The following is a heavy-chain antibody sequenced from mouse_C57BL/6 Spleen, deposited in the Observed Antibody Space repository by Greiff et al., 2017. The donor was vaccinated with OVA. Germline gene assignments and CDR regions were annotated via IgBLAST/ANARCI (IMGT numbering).Heavy chain of an antibody. CDR3: TGGATVVATGPFAY. CDR2: IDPETGGT. V-gene: IGHV1-15*01. D-gene: IGHD1-1*01. CDR1: GYTFTDYE. J-gene: IGHJ3*01. Sequence: VKLQESGAELVRPGASVTLSCKASGYTFTDYEMHWVKQTPVHGLEWIGAIDPETGGTAYNQKFKGKAILTADKSSSTAYMELRSLTSEDSAVYYCTGGATVVATGPFAYWGQGTLVTVSA.